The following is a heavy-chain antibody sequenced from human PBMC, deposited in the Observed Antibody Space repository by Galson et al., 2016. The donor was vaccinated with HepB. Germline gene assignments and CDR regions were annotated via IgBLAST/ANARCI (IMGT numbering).Heavy chain of an antibody. D-gene: IGHD6-13*01. CDR1: GYSFANYW. CDR2: IDPTDSYT. Sequence: QSGAEVKKPGASLTISCTGSGYSFANYWITWVRQMPGKGLEWMGRIDPTDSYTNFSPSFQGHVSISVDRSISTAYLHWSSLKASDTAMYYCARQDSSATYYYAGLDVWGQGTTVTVSS. J-gene: IGHJ6*02. V-gene: IGHV5-10-1*01. CDR3: ARQDSSATYYYAGLDV.